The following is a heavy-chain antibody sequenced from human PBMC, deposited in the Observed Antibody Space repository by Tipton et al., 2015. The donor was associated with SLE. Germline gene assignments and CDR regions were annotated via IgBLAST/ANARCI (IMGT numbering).Heavy chain of an antibody. D-gene: IGHD6-19*01. CDR1: GFPFSSFA. Sequence: SLRLSCAASGFPFSSFAMHWVRQAPGKGLEWVAVISYDGNNKYYADSVKGRFTISRDNSKNTLYLQMNSLRAEDTAVYYCARAPDSSGWQWRAFDIWGQGTMVTVSS. V-gene: IGHV3-30-3*01. CDR3: ARAPDSSGWQWRAFDI. J-gene: IGHJ3*02. CDR2: ISYDGNNK.